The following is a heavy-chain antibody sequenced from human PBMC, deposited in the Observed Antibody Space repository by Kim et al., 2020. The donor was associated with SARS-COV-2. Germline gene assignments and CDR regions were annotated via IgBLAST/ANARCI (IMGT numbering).Heavy chain of an antibody. Sequence: NPSLKSRVTISVDTSKNQFSLKLSTVTAADTAVYYCARLQRWLLPTDFDYWGQGTLVTVSS. V-gene: IGHV4-39*07. J-gene: IGHJ4*02. D-gene: IGHD5-18*01. CDR3: ARLQRWLLPTDFDY.